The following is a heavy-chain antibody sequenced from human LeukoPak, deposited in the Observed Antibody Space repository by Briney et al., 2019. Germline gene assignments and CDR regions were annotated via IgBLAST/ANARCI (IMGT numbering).Heavy chain of an antibody. CDR1: GGSISGYS. CDR3: ARGHLGLSP. V-gene: IGHV4-59*01. Sequence: SSEPLSLTCTVSGGSISGYSWTWIRQPPGQGLEWIGYFHNSRTTSYNPSLTGRVIISVDTAMDQISLKLNSVTAADTAVYYCARGHLGLSPWGQGTLVTVSS. CDR2: FHNSRTT. D-gene: IGHD3-10*01. J-gene: IGHJ5*02.